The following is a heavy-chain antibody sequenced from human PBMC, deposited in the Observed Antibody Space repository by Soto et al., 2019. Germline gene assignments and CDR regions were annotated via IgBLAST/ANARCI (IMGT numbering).Heavy chain of an antibody. CDR1: GFTFSSYA. J-gene: IGHJ6*03. V-gene: IGHV3-23*01. D-gene: IGHD3-10*01. CDR3: AKSLWFGELDDSYYSMDV. CDR2: IRGSGGST. Sequence: EVQLLESGGGLVQPGGSLRLSCAASGFTFSSYAMSWVRQAPGKGLEWVSAIRGSGGSTYYADSVKGRFTISRDNSKNTLYLQMNSLRAEDTAVYYCAKSLWFGELDDSYYSMDVWGKGTTVTVSS.